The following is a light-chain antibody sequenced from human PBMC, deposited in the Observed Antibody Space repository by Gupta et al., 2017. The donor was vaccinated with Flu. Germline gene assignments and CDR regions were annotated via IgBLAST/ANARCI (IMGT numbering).Light chain of an antibody. V-gene: IGKV3-11*01. CDR3: QQRSKWPRT. CDR1: QSVSTY. CDR2: DAS. J-gene: IGKJ4*01. Sequence: EIVLTQSPATLSLSPGEGATLSCRASQSVSTYLAWYQQKPGQAPRLLVYDASNRATGIPARFSASGSGTDFTLTISSLEPEDFAVYYCQQRSKWPRTFGGGTKVEIK.